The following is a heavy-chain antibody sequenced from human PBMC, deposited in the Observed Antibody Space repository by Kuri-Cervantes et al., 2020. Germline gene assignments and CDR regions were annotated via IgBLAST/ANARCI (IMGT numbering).Heavy chain of an antibody. Sequence: SETLSLTCTVSGASISRFYWNWIRQSAGKELEWIGCIHTSGNTNYNPSLKSRVTISVDTSKNQFSLKLSSVTAADTAVYYCARRTKSNCSGGSCYPGGFDPCGQGTL. CDR2: IHTSGNT. D-gene: IGHD2-15*01. V-gene: IGHV4-4*07. CDR3: ARRTKSNCSGGSCYPGGFDP. J-gene: IGHJ5*02. CDR1: GASISRFY.